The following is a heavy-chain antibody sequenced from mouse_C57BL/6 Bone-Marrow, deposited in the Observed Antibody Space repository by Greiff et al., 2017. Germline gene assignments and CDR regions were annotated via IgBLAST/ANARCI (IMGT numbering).Heavy chain of an antibody. CDR3: SSLAGNYFDF. Sequence: EVQLQESGAELVRPGASVKLSCTASGFNIKDDYIHWVKQRPEQGLEWIGWIDPEIGDTEYASKFQGKANITSDTSSNSAYLPLGSLTSEDTAVYYCSSLAGNYFDFWGQGTPLTVAS. D-gene: IGHD1-1*02. V-gene: IGHV14-4*01. CDR1: GFNIKDDY. J-gene: IGHJ2*01. CDR2: IDPEIGDT.